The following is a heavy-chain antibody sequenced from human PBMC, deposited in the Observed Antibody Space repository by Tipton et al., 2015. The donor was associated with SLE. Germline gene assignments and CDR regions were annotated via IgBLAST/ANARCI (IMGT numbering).Heavy chain of an antibody. CDR1: GYTFTSYG. D-gene: IGHD6-6*01. V-gene: IGHV1-18*01. Sequence: QLVQSGAEVKKPGASVKVSCKASGYTFTSYGISWVRQAPGQGLEWMGWISAYNGNTNYAQKLQGRVTMTTDTSTSTAYMELRSLRSEDTAVYYCARGIRMTILEYSSSPENAFDIWGQGTMVTVSS. CDR2: ISAYNGNT. J-gene: IGHJ3*02. CDR3: ARGIRMTILEYSSSPENAFDI.